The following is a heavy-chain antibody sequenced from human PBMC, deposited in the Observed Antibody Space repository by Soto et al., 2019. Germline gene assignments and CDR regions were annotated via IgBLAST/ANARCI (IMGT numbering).Heavy chain of an antibody. CDR3: ARDGRRSYSSVLYYFDF. CDR2: INPSGGST. CDR1: GYTFTTYY. V-gene: IGHV1-46*01. D-gene: IGHD6-19*01. Sequence: QVPLVQSGAEVKKPGASVKVSCKASGYTFTTYYMHWVRQAPGQGLEWMGIINPSGGSTSYAKKFQGIATMTRNTSTSTVYMELSSLRSEDTAVYYCARDGRRSYSSVLYYFDFLGQGTLVTFSS. J-gene: IGHJ4*02.